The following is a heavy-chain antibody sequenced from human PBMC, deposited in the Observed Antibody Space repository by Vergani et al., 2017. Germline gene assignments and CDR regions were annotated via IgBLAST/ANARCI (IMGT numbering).Heavy chain of an antibody. Sequence: LEDSGGGSVKPGGSLRLSCAASDFTFSDHYMSWIRQAPGKGLEWVSHISRGASTVSYTDSVTARFTVSRDKDNNSLTIDITTLRVEDTTVYYCAKKPGITTTRHYYAMNVGGQETRVPVSS. V-gene: IGHV3-11*04. D-gene: IGHD1-20*01. CDR3: AKKPGITTTRHYYAMNV. J-gene: IGHJ6*02. CDR2: ISRGASTV. CDR1: DFTFSDHY.